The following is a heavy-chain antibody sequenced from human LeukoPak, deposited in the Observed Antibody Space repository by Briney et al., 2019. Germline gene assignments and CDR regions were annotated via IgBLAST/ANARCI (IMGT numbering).Heavy chain of an antibody. CDR2: ISGSGGST. Sequence: QSGGSLRLPCKPSDSPFGSNAISGARRPQGRGRGGFSPISGSGGSTYYADSVKGRFTISRDNSKNTLYLQMNSLRAEDTAVYYCAKDADLGIAVADFDYWGQGTLVTVSS. V-gene: IGHV3-23*01. CDR1: DSPFGSNA. J-gene: IGHJ4*02. CDR3: AKDADLGIAVADFDY. D-gene: IGHD6-19*01.